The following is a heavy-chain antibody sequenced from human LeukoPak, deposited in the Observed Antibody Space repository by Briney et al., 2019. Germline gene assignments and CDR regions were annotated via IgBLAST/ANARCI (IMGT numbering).Heavy chain of an antibody. CDR1: GGSISSYY. CDR3: ASSPPRGSGSYDY. CDR2: IYYSGST. Sequence: PSETLSLTCTVSGGSISSYYWSWIRQPPGKGLEWIGYIYYSGSTNYNPSLKSRVTISVDTSKNQFSLKLSSVTAADTAVYYCASSPPRGSGSYDYWGQGTLVTVSS. J-gene: IGHJ4*02. V-gene: IGHV4-59*01. D-gene: IGHD3-10*01.